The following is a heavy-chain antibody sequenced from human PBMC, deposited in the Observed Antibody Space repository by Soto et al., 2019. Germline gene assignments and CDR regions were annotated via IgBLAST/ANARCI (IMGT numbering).Heavy chain of an antibody. CDR3: ARGGGYDSFDY. D-gene: IGHD5-12*01. Sequence: SETLSLTCTVSGASISYGGFSWSWTRQSPGKGLEWIGYISHLESTYFHPSFKSRLTMSIDRTRNQFSLKLSSVTAADMAVYYCARGGGYDSFDYWGQGVLVTVSS. V-gene: IGHV4-30-2*06. CDR2: ISHLEST. J-gene: IGHJ4*02. CDR1: GASISYGGFS.